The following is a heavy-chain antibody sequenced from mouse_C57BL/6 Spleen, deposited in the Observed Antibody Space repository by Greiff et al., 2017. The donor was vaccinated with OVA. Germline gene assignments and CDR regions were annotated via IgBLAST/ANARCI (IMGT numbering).Heavy chain of an antibody. CDR3: ARDSSSGLAWFAY. V-gene: IGHV1-76*01. CDR2: IYPGSGNT. Sequence: QVQLQQSGAELVRPGASVKLSCKASGYTFTDYYINWVKQRPGQGLEWIARIYPGSGNTYYNEKFKGKATLTAEKSSSTAYMQLSSLTSEDSAVYFCARDSSSGLAWFAYWGQGTLVTVSA. D-gene: IGHD3-2*02. CDR1: GYTFTDYY. J-gene: IGHJ3*01.